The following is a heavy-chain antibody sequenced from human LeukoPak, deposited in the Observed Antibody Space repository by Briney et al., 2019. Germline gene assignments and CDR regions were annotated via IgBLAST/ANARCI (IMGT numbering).Heavy chain of an antibody. J-gene: IGHJ4*02. CDR2: IKSKIDGGTI. D-gene: IGHD1-26*01. Sequence: GGSLRLSCVASGFTFSDAWMSWVRQAPGKGLEWVGRIKSKIDGGTIDYGAPVKGRFTISRDDSRNTLYLQMNSLRAEDTAVYYCAKDNPRGSYYSRLPPKYYFDYWGQGTLVTVSS. V-gene: IGHV3-15*01. CDR1: GFTFSDAW. CDR3: AKDNPRGSYYSRLPPKYYFDY.